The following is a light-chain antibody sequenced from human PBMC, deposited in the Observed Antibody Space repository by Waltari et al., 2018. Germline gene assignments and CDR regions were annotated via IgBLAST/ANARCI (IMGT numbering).Light chain of an antibody. Sequence: QSVLTQPPSVSGAPGQRVTISCTGSSSNIGSPYNVHWYQQVPGRAPKLLIYDGCHRPSWFPDRFAGSKSGTSASLAITGLQAEDEAEYFCQSYDSGLNGLFFGGGTKVTVL. CDR1: SSNIGSPYN. V-gene: IGLV1-40*01. CDR3: QSYDSGLNGLF. J-gene: IGLJ2*01. CDR2: DGC.